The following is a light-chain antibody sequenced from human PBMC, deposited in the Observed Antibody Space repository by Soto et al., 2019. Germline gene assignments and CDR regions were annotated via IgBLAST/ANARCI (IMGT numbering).Light chain of an antibody. CDR3: SSYTNSKTRACA. CDR2: EVT. CDR1: SGDIGSYNR. Sequence: QSALTQPASVSGSPGQSITISCTGTSGDIGSYNRVSWYQQHPGKAPKLIIYEVTDRPTGVSNRFSGSKSGNTASLTISGLPAEDEAEYYCSSYTNSKTRACAFGTGTELTVL. J-gene: IGLJ1*01. V-gene: IGLV2-14*01.